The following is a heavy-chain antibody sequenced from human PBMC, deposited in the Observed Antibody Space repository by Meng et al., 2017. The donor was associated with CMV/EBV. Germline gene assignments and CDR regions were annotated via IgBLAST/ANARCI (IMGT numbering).Heavy chain of an antibody. V-gene: IGHV5-51*01. Sequence: KVSCKGSGYKFSDYWIAWVRQMPGKGLEWMGIIYPGDSDTRYSPSFQGQVTISADKSISTAYLQWSSLKASDTAMYYCARGLIAARRGLFDYWGQGTLVTVSS. CDR3: ARGLIAARRGLFDY. J-gene: IGHJ4*02. CDR1: GYKFSDYW. D-gene: IGHD6-6*01. CDR2: IYPGDSDT.